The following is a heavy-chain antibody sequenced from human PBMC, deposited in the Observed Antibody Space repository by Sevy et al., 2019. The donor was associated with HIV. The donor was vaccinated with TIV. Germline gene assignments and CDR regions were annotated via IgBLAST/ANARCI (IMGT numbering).Heavy chain of an antibody. V-gene: IGHV6-1*01. J-gene: IGHJ2*01. D-gene: IGHD6-19*01. Sequence: SQTLSLTCAISGDSVSSNNAAWNWIRQSPSRGLEWLGRTYYKSKWYSHNAVSLESRMTINPDTSKNQFSLQLNSVTPEDTAVYYCARSVAALDFWYFDHWGRRTLVTVSS. CDR1: GDSVSSNNAA. CDR2: TYYKSKWYS. CDR3: ARSVAALDFWYFDH.